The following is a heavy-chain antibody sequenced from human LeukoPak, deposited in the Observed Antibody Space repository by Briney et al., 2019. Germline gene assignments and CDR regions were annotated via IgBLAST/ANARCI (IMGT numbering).Heavy chain of an antibody. V-gene: IGHV3-21*01. Sequence: PGGSLRLSCAASGFTFSSYSMNWVRQAPGKGLEWVSSISSSSSYIYYADSVKGRFTISRDNSKNTLYLQMNSLRAEDTAVYYCAKGEMATIWGVFDYWGQGTLVTVSS. CDR3: AKGEMATIWGVFDY. CDR1: GFTFSSYS. CDR2: ISSSSSYI. J-gene: IGHJ4*02. D-gene: IGHD5-24*01.